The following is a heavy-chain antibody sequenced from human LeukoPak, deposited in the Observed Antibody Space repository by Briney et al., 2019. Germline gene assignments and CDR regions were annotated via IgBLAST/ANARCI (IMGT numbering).Heavy chain of an antibody. J-gene: IGHJ1*01. V-gene: IGHV3-30-3*01. CDR2: ITHDGSNK. Sequence: GGSLRLSCAASGFIFSSFAMHWVRQAPGKGLEWVALITHDGSNKNYADSVKGRFTISRDKSKNTLYLQMDSLRAEGTAVYYCARPPSPDTSVWPGRLGFWGQGTLVTVSS. D-gene: IGHD5/OR15-5a*01. CDR1: GFIFSSFA. CDR3: ARPPSPDTSVWPGRLGF.